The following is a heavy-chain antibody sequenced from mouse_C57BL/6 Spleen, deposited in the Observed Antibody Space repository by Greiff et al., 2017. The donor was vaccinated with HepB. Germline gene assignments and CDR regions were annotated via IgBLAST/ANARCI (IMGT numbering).Heavy chain of an antibody. CDR1: GYAFSSSW. CDR2: IYPGDGDT. CDR3: ARRGTARAPDY. V-gene: IGHV1-82*01. Sequence: VQLQQSGPELVKPGASVKISCKASGYAFSSSWMNWVKQRPGKGLEWIGRIYPGDGDTNYNGKFKGKATLTADKSSSTAYMQLSSLTSEDSAVYFWARRGTARAPDYWGQGTTLTVSS. J-gene: IGHJ2*01. D-gene: IGHD3-1*01.